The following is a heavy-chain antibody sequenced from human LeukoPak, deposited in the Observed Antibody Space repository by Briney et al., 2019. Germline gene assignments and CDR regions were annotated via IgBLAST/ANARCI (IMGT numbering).Heavy chain of an antibody. CDR2: IYTSGST. Sequence: SETLSLTCTVSGGSISSYYWSWIRQPAGEGLEWIGRIYTSGSTNYNPSLKSRVTMSVDTSKNQFSLKLSSVTAADTAVYYCARSSMIVVVTPLYYFDYWGQGTLVTVSS. CDR1: GGSISSYY. J-gene: IGHJ4*02. D-gene: IGHD3-22*01. CDR3: ARSSMIVVVTPLYYFDY. V-gene: IGHV4-4*07.